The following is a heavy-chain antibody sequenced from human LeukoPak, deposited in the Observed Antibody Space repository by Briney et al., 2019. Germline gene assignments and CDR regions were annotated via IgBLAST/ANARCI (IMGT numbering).Heavy chain of an antibody. J-gene: IGHJ4*02. CDR1: GFTFSDYS. CDR3: ARDYKYAFDN. CDR2: IGIDSGNT. Sequence: GGSPRLSCAASGFTFSDYSMNWVRQAPGKGLEWISYIGIDSGNTNYADSVKGRFTISGDKAKNSLYLQMNNLRVEDTAVYYCARDYKYAFDNWGQGTLVTVSS. V-gene: IGHV3-48*01. D-gene: IGHD5-24*01.